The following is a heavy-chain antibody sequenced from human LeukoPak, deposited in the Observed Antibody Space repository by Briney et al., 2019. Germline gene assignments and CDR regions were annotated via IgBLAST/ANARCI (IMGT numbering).Heavy chain of an antibody. CDR2: IYSGGST. D-gene: IGHD3-9*01. CDR3: ARAGGKASGYPGREYYFDS. CDR1: GFTVSRNY. V-gene: IGHV3-66*02. Sequence: GGSLRLSCAASGFTVSRNYMSWVPQAPGKGLEGVSDIYSGGSTYYADSVKGRFTISRDNSKNTLYLQMNSLGAEDTAVYYLARAGGKASGYPGREYYFDSCGEGTLVTVSS. J-gene: IGHJ4*02.